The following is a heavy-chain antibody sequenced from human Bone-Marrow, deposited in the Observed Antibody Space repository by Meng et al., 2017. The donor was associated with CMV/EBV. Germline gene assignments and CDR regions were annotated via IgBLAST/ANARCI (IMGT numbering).Heavy chain of an antibody. CDR2: MNSGGSA. CDR3: ARDPVKGPRGDHFDY. V-gene: IGHV4-59*01. D-gene: IGHD3-16*01. J-gene: IGHJ4*02. CDR1: GGSIRSYD. Sequence: SETLSLTCNVSGGSIRSYDWSWIRQPPGKGLEWIGFMNSGGSANYNSSLRSRVTISVDLSRNRFSLRLSSVTAADTAVYYCARDPVKGPRGDHFDYWGQGIRVTVSS.